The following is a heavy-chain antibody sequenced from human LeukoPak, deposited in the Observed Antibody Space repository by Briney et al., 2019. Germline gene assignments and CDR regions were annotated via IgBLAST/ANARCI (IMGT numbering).Heavy chain of an antibody. CDR3: ARCPPSQWLSYFDY. V-gene: IGHV1-2*02. Sequence: ASVKVSCKASGYTFTGYYMHWVRQAPGQGLEWMGWINPNSGGTNYAQKFQGRVTMTRDTSISTAYMELSRLRSDDTAVYYCARCPPSQWLSYFDYWGQGTLVTVSS. J-gene: IGHJ4*02. D-gene: IGHD3-22*01. CDR1: GYTFTGYY. CDR2: INPNSGGT.